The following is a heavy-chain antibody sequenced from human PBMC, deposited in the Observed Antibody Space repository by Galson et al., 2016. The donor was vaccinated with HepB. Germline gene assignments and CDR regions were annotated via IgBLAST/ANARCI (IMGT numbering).Heavy chain of an antibody. J-gene: IGHJ4*02. D-gene: IGHD3-3*01. CDR3: GSSLMEY. Sequence: SLRLSCAVSGLTFSSSAMHWVRQAPGKGLEWVAVVSYDGSNKNYADSVKGRFTISRDNSKNTLYLQMNSLRAEDTAVYYCGSSLMEYCGQGTQVTVSS. CDR2: VSYDGSNK. CDR1: GLTFSSSA. V-gene: IGHV3-30*04.